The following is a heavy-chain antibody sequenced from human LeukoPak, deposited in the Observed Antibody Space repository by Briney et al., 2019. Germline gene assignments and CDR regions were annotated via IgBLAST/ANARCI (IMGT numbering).Heavy chain of an antibody. V-gene: IGHV3-7*05. D-gene: IGHD3-16*01. CDR3: ARSEWGGYDH. Sequence: GGSLRLSCAASGFTFSSYWMSWVRQAPGKGLEWVANIKQDGSEKNYVGSLKGRFTISRDNAKKSLYLQMNSLRAEDTAAYFCARSEWGGYDHWGQGTLVTVSS. CDR2: IKQDGSEK. CDR1: GFTFSSYW. J-gene: IGHJ4*02.